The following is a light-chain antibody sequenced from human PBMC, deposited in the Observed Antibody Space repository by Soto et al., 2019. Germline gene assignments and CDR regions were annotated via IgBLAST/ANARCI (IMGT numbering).Light chain of an antibody. V-gene: IGLV1-44*01. CDR3: AAWDDSLNGYV. CDR2: SNN. J-gene: IGLJ1*01. CDR1: SSNIGSNT. Sequence: QSVLTQPPSASGTPGQRVTISCSGSSSNIGSNTVNWYQQLSGTAPKLLIYSNNQRPSGVPDRLSGSKSGTSASLAISGIQSEDEADYYCAAWDDSLNGYVFGTGTKLTVL.